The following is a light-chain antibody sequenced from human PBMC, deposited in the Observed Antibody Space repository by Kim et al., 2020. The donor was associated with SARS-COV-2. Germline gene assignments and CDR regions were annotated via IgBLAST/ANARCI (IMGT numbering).Light chain of an antibody. CDR2: GKN. CDR3: NSRDSSGNLVV. J-gene: IGLJ2*01. Sequence: LGTTVRITGQGGSLRSYYASWYQQKPGQAPVLVIYGKNNRPSGIPDRFSGSSSGNTASLTITGAQAEDEADYYCNSRDSSGNLVVFGGGTQLTVL. V-gene: IGLV3-19*01. CDR1: SLRSYY.